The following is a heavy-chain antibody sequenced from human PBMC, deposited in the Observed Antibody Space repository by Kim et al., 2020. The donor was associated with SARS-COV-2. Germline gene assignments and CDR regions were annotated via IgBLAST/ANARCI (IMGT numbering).Heavy chain of an antibody. Sequence: YADSVKGRFTISRDNSKNTLYLQMNSLRAEDTAVYYCAKDPDNWNYALGYWGQGTLVTVSS. CDR3: AKDPDNWNYALGY. J-gene: IGHJ4*02. D-gene: IGHD1-7*01. V-gene: IGHV3-33*06.